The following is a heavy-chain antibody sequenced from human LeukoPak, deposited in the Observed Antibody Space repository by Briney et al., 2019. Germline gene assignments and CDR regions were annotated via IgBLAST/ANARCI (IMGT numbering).Heavy chain of an antibody. CDR1: GYTFTSYG. D-gene: IGHD2-21*02. Sequence: ASVKVSCKASGYTFTSYGISWVRQAPGQGLEWMGLISAYNGNTNYAQKLQGRVTMTTDTSTSTAYMELRSLRSDDTAVYYCAREEYCGGDCYSHFDYWGQGTLVTVSS. J-gene: IGHJ4*02. CDR3: AREEYCGGDCYSHFDY. CDR2: ISAYNGNT. V-gene: IGHV1-18*01.